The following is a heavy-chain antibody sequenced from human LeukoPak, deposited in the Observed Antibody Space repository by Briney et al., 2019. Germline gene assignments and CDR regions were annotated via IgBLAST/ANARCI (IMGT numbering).Heavy chain of an antibody. J-gene: IGHJ4*02. CDR3: ARSLSTAGMDY. D-gene: IGHD2-2*01. Sequence: SEALSLTCAVSGYSISSGRYWGWIRQPPGKGLEWIGSVYHSGTTYYNPSLRSRVAISVDTSKNQFFLALRSVTAADTAVYYCARSLSTAGMDYWGQGTPVTVSS. V-gene: IGHV4-38-2*01. CDR1: GYSISSGRY. CDR2: VYHSGTT.